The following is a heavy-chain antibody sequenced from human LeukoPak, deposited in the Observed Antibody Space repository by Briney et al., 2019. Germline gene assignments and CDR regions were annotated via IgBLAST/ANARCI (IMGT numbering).Heavy chain of an antibody. J-gene: IGHJ4*02. Sequence: SETLSLTCTVSGGSISSYYWSWIRQPPGKGLKWIGNIYYSGYTTYSPSLRSRVTISVDTSKNQFSLKLSSVTAADTAVYYCARGRITIFGVVIIRSYYFDYWGQGTLVTVSS. CDR1: GGSISSYY. D-gene: IGHD3-3*01. V-gene: IGHV4-59*12. CDR3: ARGRITIFGVVIIRSYYFDY. CDR2: IYYSGYT.